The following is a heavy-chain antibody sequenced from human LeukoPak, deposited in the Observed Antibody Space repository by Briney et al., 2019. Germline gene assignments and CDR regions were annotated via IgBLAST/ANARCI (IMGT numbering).Heavy chain of an antibody. CDR1: GFSFSSYC. Sequence: GGSLRLSCAASGFSFSSYCLNWVRQAPGRGLEWVSSISSSGSYIYYAASVKRRFTISRDNDKNSLYLQMNSLRDEDTAVYYCARGLVAGTFDYWGQETLVTVSS. V-gene: IGHV3-21*01. CDR2: ISSSGSYI. D-gene: IGHD6-19*01. J-gene: IGHJ4*02. CDR3: ARGLVAGTFDY.